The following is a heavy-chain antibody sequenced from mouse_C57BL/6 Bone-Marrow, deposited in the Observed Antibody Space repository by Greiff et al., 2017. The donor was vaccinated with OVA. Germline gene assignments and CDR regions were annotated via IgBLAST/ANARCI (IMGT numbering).Heavy chain of an antibody. V-gene: IGHV1-7*01. J-gene: IGHJ3*01. CDR1: GYTFTSYW. CDR3: AREELAWFAY. CDR2: INPSSGYT. Sequence: VQLQQSGAELAKPGASVKLSCKASGYTFTSYWMHWVKQRPGRGLEWIGYINPSSGYTKYNQKFKGKAKLTGDKSSSTAYMQLSSLTYEDSAVYYCAREELAWFAYWGQGTLVTVSA.